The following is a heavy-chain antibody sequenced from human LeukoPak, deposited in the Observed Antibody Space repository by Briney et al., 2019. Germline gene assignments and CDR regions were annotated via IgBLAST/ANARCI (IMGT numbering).Heavy chain of an antibody. V-gene: IGHV3-30*18. D-gene: IGHD5-18*01. CDR2: ISYDGSNK. CDR1: GFTFSSYG. Sequence: PGGSLRLSCAASGFTFSSYGMHWVRQAPGKGLEWVAVISYDGSNKYYADSVKGRFTISRDNSKNTLYLQMNSLRAEDTAVYYCAKGYSYGYGPLDYWGQGTLVTVSS. J-gene: IGHJ4*02. CDR3: AKGYSYGYGPLDY.